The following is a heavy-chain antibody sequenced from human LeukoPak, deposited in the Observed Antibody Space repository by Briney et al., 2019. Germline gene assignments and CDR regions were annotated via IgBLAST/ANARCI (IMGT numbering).Heavy chain of an antibody. D-gene: IGHD1-1*01. Sequence: GGSLRLSCAASGFTFSNYGMSWVRQAPGKGLEWISGISGTGGSTYYADSVKGRFIISRDNSKNTLYLQMNSLRAEDTAIYYCARVWKGNYYDYWGQGTLVTVSS. J-gene: IGHJ4*02. CDR3: ARVWKGNYYDY. CDR2: ISGTGGST. V-gene: IGHV3-23*01. CDR1: GFTFSNYG.